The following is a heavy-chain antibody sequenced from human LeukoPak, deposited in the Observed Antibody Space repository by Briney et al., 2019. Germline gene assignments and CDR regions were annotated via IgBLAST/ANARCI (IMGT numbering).Heavy chain of an antibody. J-gene: IGHJ4*02. V-gene: IGHV3-33*01. CDR3: ARDLGTTNYYFDY. CDR1: GFTFSDFG. CDR2: IYYDGSKK. D-gene: IGHD1-26*01. Sequence: PGGSLRLSCAASGFTFSDFGFHWVRQTPGKGLDWVAVIYYDGSKKYYTNSVEGRFTISRDDSKNTVFLQMSSLRAEDTAVYYCARDLGTTNYYFDYWGQGTLVTVSS.